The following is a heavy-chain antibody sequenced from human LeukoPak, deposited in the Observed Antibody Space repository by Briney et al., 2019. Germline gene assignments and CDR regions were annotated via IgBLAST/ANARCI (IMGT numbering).Heavy chain of an antibody. D-gene: IGHD3-22*01. CDR3: AKDGAYDSSGYSRFDY. CDR2: ISSSSSYI. V-gene: IGHV3-21*04. J-gene: IGHJ4*02. CDR1: GFTFSSYS. Sequence: GGSLRLSRAASGFTFSSYSMNWVRQAPGKGLEWVSSISSSSSYIYYADSVKGRFTISRDNAKNSLYLQMNSLRAEDTAVYYCAKDGAYDSSGYSRFDYWGQGTLVTVSS.